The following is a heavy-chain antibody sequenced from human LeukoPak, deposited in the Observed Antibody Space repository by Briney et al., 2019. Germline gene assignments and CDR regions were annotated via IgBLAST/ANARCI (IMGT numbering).Heavy chain of an antibody. J-gene: IGHJ4*02. CDR3: ARGHSGYDYDRMGY. V-gene: IGHV1-2*02. Sequence: ASVKVSCKASGYTFTGYYMHWVRQAPGQGLEWMGWINPNRGGTNYAQKFQGRVTMTRDTSISTAYMELSRLRSDDTAVYYCARGHSGYDYDRMGYWGQGTLVTVSS. CDR1: GYTFTGYY. CDR2: INPNRGGT. D-gene: IGHD5-12*01.